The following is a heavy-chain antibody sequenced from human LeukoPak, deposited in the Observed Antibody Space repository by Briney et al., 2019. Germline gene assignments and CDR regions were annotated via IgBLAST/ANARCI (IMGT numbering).Heavy chain of an antibody. CDR1: GVSISSYY. CDR2: IYYSGST. CDR3: ARGTYYDFWSGYYPSRGPYYFDY. J-gene: IGHJ4*02. V-gene: IGHV4-59*01. Sequence: SETLSLTCTGSGVSISSYYWSWIRQPPGKGLEWIGYIYYSGSTNYNPSLKSRVTISVDTSKNQFSLKLSSVTAADTAVYYCARGTYYDFWSGYYPSRGPYYFDYWGQGTLVTVSS. D-gene: IGHD3-3*01.